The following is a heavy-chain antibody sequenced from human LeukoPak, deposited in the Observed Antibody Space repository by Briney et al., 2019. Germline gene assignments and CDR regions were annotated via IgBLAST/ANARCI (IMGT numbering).Heavy chain of an antibody. D-gene: IGHD3-22*01. V-gene: IGHV3-7*03. CDR1: GFTFSSYW. CDR3: AKDIDSSGYYRGGFDY. J-gene: IGHJ4*02. CDR2: IKQDGSEK. Sequence: GGSLRLSCAASGFTFSSYWMSWVRQAPGKGLEWVANIKQDGSEKYYVDSVKGRFTISRDNAKNSLYLQMNSLRAEDMALYYCAKDIDSSGYYRGGFDYWGQGTLVTVSS.